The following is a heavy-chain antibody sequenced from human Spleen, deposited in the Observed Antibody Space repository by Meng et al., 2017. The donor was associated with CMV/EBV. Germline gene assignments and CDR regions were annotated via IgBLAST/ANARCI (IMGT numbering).Heavy chain of an antibody. CDR2: ISPYNGNT. CDR3: AREQNADYLDY. V-gene: IGHV1-18*01. Sequence: SCNASEYSFTSSGITWVRQGPGHGLAWVGWISPYNGNTNYAQKFQGRVTMTTDISTSTAYMELRSLRFDDTAVYYCAREQNADYLDYWGQGTLVTVSS. J-gene: IGHJ4*02. D-gene: IGHD3-16*01. CDR1: EYSFTSSG.